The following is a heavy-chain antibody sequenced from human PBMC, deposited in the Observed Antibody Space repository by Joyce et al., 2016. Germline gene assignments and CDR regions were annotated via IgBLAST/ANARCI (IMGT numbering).Heavy chain of an antibody. V-gene: IGHV7-4-1*02. Sequence: VRLVQSGSELKKPGASVKVSCKAYGYGFKTFALNWVRQAPGQGLEWMGWINTNTGKPNYAQGFTGRFFFSLDTSVSTACLQISSLKAEDTAVYYCARDGHALAHVSKLSNRDFDYWGRGSLVTVSS. CDR2: INTNTGKP. CDR1: GYGFKTFA. J-gene: IGHJ4*02. CDR3: ARDGHALAHVSKLSNRDFDY. D-gene: IGHD2-15*01.